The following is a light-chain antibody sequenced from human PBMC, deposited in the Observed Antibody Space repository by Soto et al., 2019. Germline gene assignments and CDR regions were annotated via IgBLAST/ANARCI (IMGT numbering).Light chain of an antibody. CDR3: ASYTSSGTLVV. CDR1: SSDVGGYKH. Sequence: QSALTQPAYVSGSPGQSITISCTGTSSDVGGYKHVSWYQQHPDKAPKLIIYDVTNRPSGVSNRFSGSKSGNTASLTISGLQAEDESDYYCASYTSSGTLVVFGGGTKVTVL. CDR2: DVT. J-gene: IGLJ2*01. V-gene: IGLV2-14*03.